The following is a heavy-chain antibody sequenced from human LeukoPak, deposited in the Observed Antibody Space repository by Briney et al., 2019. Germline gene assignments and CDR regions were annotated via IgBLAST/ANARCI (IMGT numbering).Heavy chain of an antibody. D-gene: IGHD4-11*01. CDR3: ARGPPEVTTDYYYYMDV. Sequence: PGGSLRLSCAASEFSVGSNYMTWVRQAPGKGLEWVSLIYSGGSTYYADSVKGRFTISRDNSKNTLYLQMNSLRAEDTAVYYCARGPPEVTTDYYYYMDVWGKGTTVTVSS. CDR2: IYSGGST. J-gene: IGHJ6*03. CDR1: EFSVGSNY. V-gene: IGHV3-66*01.